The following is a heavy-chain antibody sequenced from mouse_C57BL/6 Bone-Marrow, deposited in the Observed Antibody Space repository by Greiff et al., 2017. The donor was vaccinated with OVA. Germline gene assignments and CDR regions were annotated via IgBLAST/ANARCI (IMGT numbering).Heavy chain of an antibody. V-gene: IGHV1-19*01. CDR3: ARGGITTVVATGD. Sequence: EVQLQQSGPVLVKPGASVKMSCKASGYTFTDYYMNWVKQSHGKSLEWIGVINPYNGGTSYNQKFKGKATLTVDKSSSTAYMELNSLTSEDSAVYYCARGGITTVVATGDWGQGTTLTVSS. J-gene: IGHJ2*01. D-gene: IGHD1-1*01. CDR1: GYTFTDYY. CDR2: INPYNGGT.